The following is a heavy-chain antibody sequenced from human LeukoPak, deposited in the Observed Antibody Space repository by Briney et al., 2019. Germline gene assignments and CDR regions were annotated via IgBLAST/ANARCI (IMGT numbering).Heavy chain of an antibody. V-gene: IGHV3-23*01. CDR3: AKVVVPAAIYYYYGMDV. J-gene: IGHJ6*02. CDR1: GFTFSSYA. CDR2: ISGSGGST. Sequence: GGSLRLSCAASGFTFSSYAMSWVRQAPGKGLEWVSAISGSGGSTYYADSVKGRFTISRDNSKNTLYLQINSLRAEDTAVYCCAKVVVPAAIYYYYGMDVWGQGTTVTVSS. D-gene: IGHD2-2*01.